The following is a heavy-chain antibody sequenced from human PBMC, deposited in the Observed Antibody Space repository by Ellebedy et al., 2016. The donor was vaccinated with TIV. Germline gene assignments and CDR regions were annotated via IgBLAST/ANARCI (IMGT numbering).Heavy chain of an antibody. CDR3: AKDQHYYDSSGYSDY. V-gene: IGHV3-30*18. CDR2: ISYDGSNK. CDR1: GFTFSSYG. J-gene: IGHJ4*02. D-gene: IGHD3-22*01. Sequence: GGSLRLSXAASGFTFSSYGVHWVRQAPGKGLEWVAVISYDGSNKYYADSVKGRFTISRDNSKNTLYLQMNSLRAEDTAVYYCAKDQHYYDSSGYSDYWGQGTLVTVSS.